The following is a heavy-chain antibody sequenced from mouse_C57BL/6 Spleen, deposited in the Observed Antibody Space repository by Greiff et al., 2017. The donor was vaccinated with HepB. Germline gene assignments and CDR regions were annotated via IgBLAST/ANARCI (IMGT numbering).Heavy chain of an antibody. Sequence: EVKLMESGEGLVKPGGSLKLSCAASGFTFSSYAMSWVRQTPEKRLEWVAYISSGGDYIYYADTVKGRFTISRDNARNTLYLQMSSLKSEDTAMYYCTRGRLNYFDYWGQGTTLTVSS. CDR1: GFTFSSYA. D-gene: IGHD1-2*01. V-gene: IGHV5-9-1*02. CDR2: ISSGGDYI. CDR3: TRGRLNYFDY. J-gene: IGHJ2*01.